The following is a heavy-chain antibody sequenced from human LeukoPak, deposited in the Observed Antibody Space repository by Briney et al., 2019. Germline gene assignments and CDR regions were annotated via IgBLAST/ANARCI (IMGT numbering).Heavy chain of an antibody. D-gene: IGHD3-22*01. CDR1: GDSISRYY. V-gene: IGHV4-4*07. CDR2: IYNGGII. J-gene: IGHJ3*02. CDR3: ARHSGYYYARDAFDI. Sequence: SETLSLTCTVSGDSISRYYWSWIRQPAGKGLEWIGRIYNGGIITYNPSLKSRVTMSIDTSNNQFSLKLSSVTAADTAVYYCARHSGYYYARDAFDIWGQGTMVTVSS.